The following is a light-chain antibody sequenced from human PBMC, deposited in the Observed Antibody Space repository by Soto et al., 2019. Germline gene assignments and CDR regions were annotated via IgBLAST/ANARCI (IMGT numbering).Light chain of an antibody. CDR1: QNIKSW. Sequence: DIQMTQSPPTLSASVGDRVTITCRASQNIKSWLAWYQRKPGKAPKLLIYKASSLESGVPSRFSGSGYGTEFTLTISSLQPDDFATYYCQQFNSWSTWTFGQGTNVE. CDR3: QQFNSWSTWT. V-gene: IGKV1-5*03. CDR2: KAS. J-gene: IGKJ1*01.